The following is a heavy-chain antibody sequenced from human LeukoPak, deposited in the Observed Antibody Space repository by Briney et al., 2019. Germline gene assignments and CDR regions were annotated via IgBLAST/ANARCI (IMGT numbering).Heavy chain of an antibody. Sequence: SETLSLTCTVSGGSISSGGYYWSWIRQHPGKGLEWIGYIYYSGSTYYTPSLKSRVTISVDTSENQFSLKLSSVTAADTAIYYCARGMDWFDPWGQGTLVTVSS. CDR1: GGSISSGGYY. CDR2: IYYSGST. V-gene: IGHV4-31*03. D-gene: IGHD2-8*01. CDR3: ARGMDWFDP. J-gene: IGHJ5*02.